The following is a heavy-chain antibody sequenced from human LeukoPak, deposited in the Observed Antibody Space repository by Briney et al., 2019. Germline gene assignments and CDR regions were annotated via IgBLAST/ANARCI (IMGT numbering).Heavy chain of an antibody. J-gene: IGHJ4*02. CDR3: ARRRDSGSLQHFDY. CDR1: GFTSSDYY. Sequence: GGSLRLSCAASGFTSSDYYMSWIRQAPGKGLEWVSYISSSGTTIYYADSVKGRFTISRDNAKNSLYLQMNSLRAEDTAVYYCARRRDSGSLQHFDYWGQGTLVTASS. CDR2: ISSSGTTI. V-gene: IGHV3-11*01. D-gene: IGHD1-26*01.